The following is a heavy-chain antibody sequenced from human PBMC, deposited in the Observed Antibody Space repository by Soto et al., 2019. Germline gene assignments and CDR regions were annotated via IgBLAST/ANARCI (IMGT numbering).Heavy chain of an antibody. Sequence: SQTLSLTCAMSVDTVSSNTATWNWIRQSPSRGLEWLGRTYYKSKWYTDSAISVKSRIVINPDTSKNQISLQLKSVTPEDAAVYYCARARGIVGTRQGLECWGQGTLVTVSS. D-gene: IGHD1-26*01. CDR3: ARARGIVGTRQGLEC. J-gene: IGHJ4*02. CDR1: VDTVSSNTAT. V-gene: IGHV6-1*01. CDR2: TYYKSKWYT.